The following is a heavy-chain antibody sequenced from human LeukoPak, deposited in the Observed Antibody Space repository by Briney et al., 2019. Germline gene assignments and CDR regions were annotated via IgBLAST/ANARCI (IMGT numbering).Heavy chain of an antibody. V-gene: IGHV4-59*01. CDR3: ARAWDYYGSFDY. CDR2: IYYSGST. CDR1: GGSISSYY. D-gene: IGHD4-17*01. Sequence: PSETLSLTCTVSGGSISSYYWSWIRQPPGKGLEWIGCIYYSGSTNYNPSLKSRVTISVDTSKTQFSLKLSSVTAADTAVYYCARAWDYYGSFDYWGQGTLVTVSS. J-gene: IGHJ4*02.